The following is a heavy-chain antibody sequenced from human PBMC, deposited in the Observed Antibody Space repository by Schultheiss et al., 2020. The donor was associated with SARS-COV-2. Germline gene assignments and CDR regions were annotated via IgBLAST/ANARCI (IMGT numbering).Heavy chain of an antibody. V-gene: IGHV3-7*03. D-gene: IGHD6-13*01. Sequence: GGSLRLSCAASGFTFTTYWMTWVRQAPGKGLEWVANIKQDGSEKYYVDSVKGRFTISRDNAKNSLYLQMNGLRAEDTAVYYCARVVSSSWYVHYYYYYYMDVWGKGTTVTVSS. CDR1: GFTFTTYW. CDR2: IKQDGSEK. J-gene: IGHJ6*03. CDR3: ARVVSSSWYVHYYYYYYMDV.